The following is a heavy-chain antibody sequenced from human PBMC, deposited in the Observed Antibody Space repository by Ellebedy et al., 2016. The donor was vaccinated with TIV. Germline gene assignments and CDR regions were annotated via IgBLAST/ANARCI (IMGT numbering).Heavy chain of an antibody. CDR1: GGTFSSYA. V-gene: IGHV1-69*06. CDR3: ARELRDCSSTSCYTSYGMDV. CDR2: IIPIFGTA. D-gene: IGHD2-2*02. Sequence: SVKVSXXASGGTFSSYAISWVRQAPGQGLEWMGGIIPIFGTANYAQKFQGRVTITADKSTSTAYMELSSLRSEDTAVYYCARELRDCSSTSCYTSYGMDVWGQGTTVTVSS. J-gene: IGHJ6*02.